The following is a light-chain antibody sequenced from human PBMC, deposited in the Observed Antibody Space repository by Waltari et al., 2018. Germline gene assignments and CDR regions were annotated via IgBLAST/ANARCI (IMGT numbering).Light chain of an antibody. CDR1: QGISRF. Sequence: SCSASQGISRFLAWYQQKPGQAPRLLSYDASSRATGIPDRFSGSGSGTDFSLTISRLEPEDIAVYYCQKYGSLPATFGQGTKVEIK. CDR2: DAS. CDR3: QKYGSLPAT. J-gene: IGKJ1*01. V-gene: IGKV3-20*01.